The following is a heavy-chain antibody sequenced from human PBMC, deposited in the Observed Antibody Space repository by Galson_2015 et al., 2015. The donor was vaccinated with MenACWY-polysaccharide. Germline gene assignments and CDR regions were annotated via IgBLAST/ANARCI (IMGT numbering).Heavy chain of an antibody. CDR2: AHYSGNT. CDR1: GGFISDTF. CDR3: TRDNNNYEDY. Sequence: ATMSLSCTVSGGFISDTFWCWLRPPAGKGVEGTGYAHYSGNTNYSHSLKSRVTMSVDTSKNQFSLNLSSVTAADTAVYYCTRDNNNYEDYWGQGTLVTVSS. V-gene: IGHV4-59*01. J-gene: IGHJ4*02. D-gene: IGHD4-11*01.